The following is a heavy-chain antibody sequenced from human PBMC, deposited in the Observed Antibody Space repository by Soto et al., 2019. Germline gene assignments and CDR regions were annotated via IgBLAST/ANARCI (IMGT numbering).Heavy chain of an antibody. CDR1: GGSISSGGYS. Sequence: QLQLQESGSGLVKPSQTLSLTCAVSGGSISSGGYSWSWIRQPPGKGLEWIGYIYHSGSTYYNPSLKSRVTISVDRSKNQFSLKLSSVTAADTAVYYCAGEFASSSSYYFDYWGQGTLVTVSS. J-gene: IGHJ4*02. CDR2: IYHSGST. D-gene: IGHD6-6*01. CDR3: AGEFASSSSYYFDY. V-gene: IGHV4-30-2*01.